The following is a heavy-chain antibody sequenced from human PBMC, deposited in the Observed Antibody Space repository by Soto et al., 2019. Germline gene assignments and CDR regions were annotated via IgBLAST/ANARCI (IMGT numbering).Heavy chain of an antibody. D-gene: IGHD6-6*01. CDR3: TTLGPS. Sequence: EVQLVESGGGLVQPGGSLRLSCAASGFNFSDAWMNWVRQAPGKGLEWVGHVKTKVDGGTTEYAASVKGRFIVSRDDSXXXXXXXXXXXXXXXXXXXXXTTLGPSWGQGTLVVVSS. CDR1: GFNFSDAW. J-gene: IGHJ4*02. V-gene: IGHV3-15*07. CDR2: VKTKVDGGTT.